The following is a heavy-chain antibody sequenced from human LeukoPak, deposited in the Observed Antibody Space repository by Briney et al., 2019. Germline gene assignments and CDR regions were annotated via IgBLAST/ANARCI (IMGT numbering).Heavy chain of an antibody. Sequence: GGSLRLSCAASGFTFINYAMNWVRQAPGKGLEWVSALSFSGLTTYYADSVRGRFTISRDNSKNTLYLQMNSLRAEDAAVYYCARRKGDAFDIWGQGTMVTVSS. CDR3: ARRKGDAFDI. D-gene: IGHD1-14*01. J-gene: IGHJ3*02. CDR1: GFTFINYA. CDR2: LSFSGLTT. V-gene: IGHV3-23*01.